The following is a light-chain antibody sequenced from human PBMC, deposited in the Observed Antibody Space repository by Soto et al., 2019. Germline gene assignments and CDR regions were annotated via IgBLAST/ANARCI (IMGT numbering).Light chain of an antibody. J-gene: IGKJ2*01. CDR1: QSVRTN. V-gene: IGKV3-15*01. CDR2: GAS. Sequence: ETVMTQSPATLSVSPGERVTLSCRASQSVRTNLVWYQQSPGQPPRLRIYGASDRVAGVPDRFSGSGSGPDFTLTISGLQSEDCAVYYCQQYNEWPRTFGQGTKLEIK. CDR3: QQYNEWPRT.